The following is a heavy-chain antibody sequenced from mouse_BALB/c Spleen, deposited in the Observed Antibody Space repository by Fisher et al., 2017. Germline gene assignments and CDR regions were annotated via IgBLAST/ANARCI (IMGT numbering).Heavy chain of an antibody. V-gene: IGHV1-39*01. CDR3: ARCGLLWASLYAMDY. D-gene: IGHD2-1*01. Sequence: KFKGKATLTVNKSSSTAYMQLNSLTSEDSAVYYCARCGLLWASLYAMDYWGQGTSVTVSS. J-gene: IGHJ4*01.